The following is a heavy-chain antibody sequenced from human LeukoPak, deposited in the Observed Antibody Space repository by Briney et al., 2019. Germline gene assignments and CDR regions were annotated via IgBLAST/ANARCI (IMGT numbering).Heavy chain of an antibody. J-gene: IGHJ3*02. Sequence: SVKASCKASGGIFSSYAISWVPQAPGQGLEWMGGINPIFGTANYAQKFQGRVTITTDESTSTAYIELSSLRSEDTAVYYCAREYYDSSGYINAFDIWGQGTMITVSS. CDR3: AREYYDSSGYINAFDI. D-gene: IGHD3-22*01. V-gene: IGHV1-69*05. CDR2: INPIFGTA. CDR1: GGIFSSYA.